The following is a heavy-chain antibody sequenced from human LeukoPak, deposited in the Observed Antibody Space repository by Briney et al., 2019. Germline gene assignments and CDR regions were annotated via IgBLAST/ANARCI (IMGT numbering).Heavy chain of an antibody. D-gene: IGHD6-19*01. CDR1: GGSISSGGYY. CDR2: IYCSGST. V-gene: IGHV4-31*03. CDR3: ARSGGIAVMDYFDY. Sequence: SETLSLTCTVSGGSISSGGYYWSWIRQHPGKGLEWIGYIYCSGSTYYNPSLKSRVTISVDTSKNQFSLKLSSVTAADTAVYYCARSGGIAVMDYFDYWGQGTLVTVSS. J-gene: IGHJ4*02.